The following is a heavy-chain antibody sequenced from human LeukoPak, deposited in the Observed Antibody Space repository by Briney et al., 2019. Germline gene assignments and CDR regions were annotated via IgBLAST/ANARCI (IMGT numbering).Heavy chain of an antibody. J-gene: IGHJ4*02. CDR2: ISGSGGST. CDR1: GFTFSSYA. D-gene: IGHD6-6*01. Sequence: GGSLRLSCAASGFTFSSYAMSWVRQAPGKGLEWVSAISGSGGSTYYADSVKGRFTISRDNSKNTLYLQMNSLRAEDTAVYYCARSPIAALSIFDYWGQGTLVTVSS. CDR3: ARSPIAALSIFDY. V-gene: IGHV3-23*01.